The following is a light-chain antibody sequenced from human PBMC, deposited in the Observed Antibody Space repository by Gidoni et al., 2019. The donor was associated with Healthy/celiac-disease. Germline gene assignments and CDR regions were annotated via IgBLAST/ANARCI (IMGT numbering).Light chain of an antibody. Sequence: QSVLTQPPSAYGTPGQRVTISCSGSSSNIGSTYVYWYQQLPGTAPKLLIYRNNQRPSGVPDRFSGSKSGTSASLAISGLRSEDEAYYYCAAWDDSLSGPGVFGGGTKLTVL. J-gene: IGLJ3*02. CDR2: RNN. CDR3: AAWDDSLSGPGV. V-gene: IGLV1-47*01. CDR1: SSNIGSTY.